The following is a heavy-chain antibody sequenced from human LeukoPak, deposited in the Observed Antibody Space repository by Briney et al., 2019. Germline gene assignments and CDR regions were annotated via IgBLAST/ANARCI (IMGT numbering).Heavy chain of an antibody. CDR1: GYTFSDHY. CDR2: INPNSGGT. CDR3: ARGALDPETVTNYFEY. V-gene: IGHV1-2*02. Sequence: ASVKVSCKASGYTFSDHYIQWVRQAPGQGFDWLGWINPNSGGTDYARKFRGRVTMTRDMSLNTAYMELTRLTYDDTAVYYCARGALDPETVTNYFEYWAQGTLVTVSS. J-gene: IGHJ4*02. D-gene: IGHD4-17*01.